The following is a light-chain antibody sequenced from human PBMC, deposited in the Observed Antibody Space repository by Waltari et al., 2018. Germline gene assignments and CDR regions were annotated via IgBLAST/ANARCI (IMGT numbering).Light chain of an antibody. Sequence: EIVLTQSPGTLSLSPGDRATRSCRASQSVSSSYVAWYQQKPGQAPRLLIYGASSRAPGIPDRFSGSGSGTDVTLTISRREPEDFAVYYCQQYGSSPLFTFGPGTKVDIK. CDR3: QQYGSSPLFT. V-gene: IGKV3-20*01. CDR1: QSVSSSY. CDR2: GAS. J-gene: IGKJ3*01.